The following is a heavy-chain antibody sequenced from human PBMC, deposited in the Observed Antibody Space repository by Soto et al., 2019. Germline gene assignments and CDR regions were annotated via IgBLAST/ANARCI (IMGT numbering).Heavy chain of an antibody. CDR1: GYSFTTSG. D-gene: IGHD4-17*01. CDR2: ISTYNGNT. CDR3: ARRLDGDYDY. Sequence: QAQLVQSGAEVKEPGASVKVSCKASGYSFTTSGITWVRQAPGQGLEWMGWISTYNGNTNYAQNLQDRVTLTTDTSTSTAYMELRSLRSDDTAVYYCARRLDGDYDYWGQGTLVTVSS. J-gene: IGHJ4*02. V-gene: IGHV1-18*01.